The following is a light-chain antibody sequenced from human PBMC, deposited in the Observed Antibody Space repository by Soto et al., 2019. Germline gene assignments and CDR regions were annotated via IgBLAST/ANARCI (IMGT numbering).Light chain of an antibody. V-gene: IGKV3-20*01. CDR1: QSVSNNY. CDR3: QRYDSLRT. Sequence: IVLSQSPGTLSLSPGERAPLSCRASQSVSNNYLAWYQQKPGQAPRLLIYGASNRATGTPDRFSGSGSGTDFTLTITRLEPEDFAMYYCQRYDSLRTFGQGTKV. CDR2: GAS. J-gene: IGKJ1*01.